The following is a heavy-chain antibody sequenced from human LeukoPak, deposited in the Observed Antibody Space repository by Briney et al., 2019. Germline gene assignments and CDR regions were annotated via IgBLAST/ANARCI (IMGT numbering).Heavy chain of an antibody. CDR1: GYSFTTYW. D-gene: IGHD2/OR15-2a*01. J-gene: IGHJ4*02. Sequence: GDSLKISCEGSGYSFTTYWIGWVRRMPGKGLEWMGVIYPGDSDTRYSPSFQGQVTISADKSISIAYLQWSSLKASDSAMYYCARRLPSSEYYDFWGQGTLVTVSS. CDR3: ARRLPSSEYYDF. CDR2: IYPGDSDT. V-gene: IGHV5-51*01.